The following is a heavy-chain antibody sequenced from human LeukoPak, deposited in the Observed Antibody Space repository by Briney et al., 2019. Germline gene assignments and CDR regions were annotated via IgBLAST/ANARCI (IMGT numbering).Heavy chain of an antibody. CDR1: GFTLSSYA. V-gene: IGHV3-23*01. CDR3: AKDQTQWFGELLYTDY. Sequence: PGGSLRLSCAASGFTLSSYAMSWVRQAPGKGLEWVSAISGSGGSTYYADSVKGRFTIPRDNSKNTLYLQMNSLRAEDTAVYYCAKDQTQWFGELLYTDYWGQGTLVTVSS. CDR2: ISGSGGST. J-gene: IGHJ4*02. D-gene: IGHD3-10*01.